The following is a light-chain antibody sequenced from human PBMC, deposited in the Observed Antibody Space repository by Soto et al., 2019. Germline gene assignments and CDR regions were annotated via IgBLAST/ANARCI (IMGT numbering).Light chain of an antibody. J-gene: IGKJ5*01. Sequence: DILLTQSPLSLSVTPGQPASMSCSSSQSVLHSDGKTHLYWYLQKPGQSPQLLIYEVSTRVSGVPDRFSGSGSGTDFTLEISRVETDDVGIYYCMQSTQLPPTFGQGTRLE. CDR3: MQSTQLPPT. V-gene: IGKV2D-29*02. CDR1: QSVLHSDGKTH. CDR2: EVS.